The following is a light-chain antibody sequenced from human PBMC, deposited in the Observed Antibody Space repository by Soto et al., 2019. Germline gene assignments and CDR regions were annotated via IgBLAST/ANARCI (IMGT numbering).Light chain of an antibody. J-gene: IGLJ1*01. CDR1: SGSVSTSNY. CDR2: TTN. CDR3: VLFFSSGIYV. Sequence: QAVVTQEPSFSVSPGGTVTVTCGLSSGSVSTSNYPSWYQQNPGQAPRTLIYTTNTRSSGVPDRFSGSILGNKAALTITGAQADDESDYYCVLFFSSGIYVFGTGTKLTVL. V-gene: IGLV8-61*01.